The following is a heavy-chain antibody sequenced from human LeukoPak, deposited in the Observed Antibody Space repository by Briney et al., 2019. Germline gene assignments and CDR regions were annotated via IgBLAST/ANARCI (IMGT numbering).Heavy chain of an antibody. CDR3: ARGALRYSDY. V-gene: IGHV3-48*02. D-gene: IGHD3-9*01. CDR2: ISSSSSAI. J-gene: IGHJ4*02. CDR1: GLHISSST. Sequence: PGGSLRLYCAASGLHISSSTMNWVRPAPGKGLEWVSSISSSSSAIYYVASVKGRFTISRDNAKNSLYLQMNSLRDEDTAVYYCARGALRYSDYWGQGTLVTVSS.